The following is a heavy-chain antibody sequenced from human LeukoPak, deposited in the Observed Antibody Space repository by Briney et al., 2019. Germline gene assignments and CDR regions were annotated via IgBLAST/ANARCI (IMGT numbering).Heavy chain of an antibody. CDR2: IKQDGSEK. CDR1: GFTFSSYW. D-gene: IGHD3-22*01. CDR3: ARGGYYDSSGYWRY. J-gene: IGHJ4*02. Sequence: GGSLRLSCAASGFTFSSYWMSWVRQAPGKGLEWVANIKQDGSEKYYVDSVKGRFTISRDNAKNSLYLQMNSLRAEDTAVYYCARGGYYDSSGYWRYWGQGTLVTVSS. V-gene: IGHV3-7*01.